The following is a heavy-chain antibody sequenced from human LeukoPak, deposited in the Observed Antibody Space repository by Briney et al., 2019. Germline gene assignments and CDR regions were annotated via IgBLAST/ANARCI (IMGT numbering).Heavy chain of an antibody. J-gene: IGHJ4*02. CDR2: IYYSGST. CDR1: GGSISSGDYY. D-gene: IGHD1-26*01. CDR3: LRKGWELLDFDY. V-gene: IGHV4-30-4*01. Sequence: SQTLSLTCTVSGGSISSGDYYWSWIRQPPGKGLEWIGYIYYSGSTYYNPSLKSRVTISVDTSKNQFSLKLSSVTAADTAVYYCLRKGWELLDFDYWGQGTLVTVSS.